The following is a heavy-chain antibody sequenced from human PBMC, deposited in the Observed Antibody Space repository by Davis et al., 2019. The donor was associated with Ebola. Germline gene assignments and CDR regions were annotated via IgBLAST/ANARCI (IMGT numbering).Heavy chain of an antibody. CDR2: IYPGDSDT. CDR3: ARLTGYSSSSVDY. J-gene: IGHJ4*02. Sequence: PGGFLRLSCKGSGYSFTSYWIGWVRQMPGKGLEWMGIIYPGDSDTRYSPSFQGQVTISADKSISTAYLQWSSLKASDTAMYYCARLTGYSSSSVDYWGQGTVVTVSS. CDR1: GYSFTSYW. D-gene: IGHD6-6*01. V-gene: IGHV5-51*01.